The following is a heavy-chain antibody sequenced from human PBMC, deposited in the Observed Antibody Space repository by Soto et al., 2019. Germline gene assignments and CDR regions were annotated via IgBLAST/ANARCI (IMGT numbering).Heavy chain of an antibody. V-gene: IGHV3-21*01. CDR2: ISSSSSYI. J-gene: IGHJ5*02. CDR1: GFTFSSYS. D-gene: IGHD3-10*01. Sequence: EVQLVESGGGLVKPGGSLRLSCAASGFTFSSYSMNWVRQAPGKGLEWVSSISSSSSYIYYADSVKGRFTISRDNAKNSLYMPMNSLRAEDTAVYYCASDTYFYGSGSYGPWGQGTLVTVSS. CDR3: ASDTYFYGSGSYGP.